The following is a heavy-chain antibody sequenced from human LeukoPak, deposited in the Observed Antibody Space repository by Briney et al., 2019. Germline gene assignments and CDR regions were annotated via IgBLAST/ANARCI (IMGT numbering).Heavy chain of an antibody. V-gene: IGHV3-7*03. Sequence: GGSLRLSCAASGFTFSCYWMSWVRQAPGRGLEWVANIKQDGSEKYYVDSVKGRFTISRDNAKNSLYLQMNSLRAEDTAVYYCARVRTSCFFDYWGQGTLVTVSS. CDR1: GFTFSCYW. CDR3: ARVRTSCFFDY. CDR2: IKQDGSEK. J-gene: IGHJ4*02. D-gene: IGHD2-2*01.